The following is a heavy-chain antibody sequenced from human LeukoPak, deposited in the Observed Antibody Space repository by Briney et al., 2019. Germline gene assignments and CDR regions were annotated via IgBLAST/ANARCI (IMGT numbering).Heavy chain of an antibody. J-gene: IGHJ4*02. V-gene: IGHV3-21*01. Sequence: GGSLRLSCAASGFTFSSYSMNWVRQAPGKGLEWVSSISSSSSNIYYADSVKGRSTISRDNAKNSLYLQMNSLIAEDTAVYYCARDLISPRVYGYEFDYWGQGTLVTVSS. CDR1: GFTFSSYS. D-gene: IGHD5-18*01. CDR2: ISSSSSNI. CDR3: ARDLISPRVYGYEFDY.